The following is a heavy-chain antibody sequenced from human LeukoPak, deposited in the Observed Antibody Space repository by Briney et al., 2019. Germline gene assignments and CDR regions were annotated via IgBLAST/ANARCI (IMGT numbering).Heavy chain of an antibody. CDR3: ARGSQYYYDSSGYYVFDY. J-gene: IGHJ4*02. V-gene: IGHV4-34*01. D-gene: IGHD3-22*01. CDR1: GGSFSGYY. Sequence: SETLSLTCAVYGGSFSGYYWSWIRQPPGKGLEWIGEINHSESTNYNPSLKSRVTISVDTSKNQFSLKLSSVTAADTAVYYCARGSQYYYDSSGYYVFDYWGQGALVTVSS. CDR2: INHSEST.